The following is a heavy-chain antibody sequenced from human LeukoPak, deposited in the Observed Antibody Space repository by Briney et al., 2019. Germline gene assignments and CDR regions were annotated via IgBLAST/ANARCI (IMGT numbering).Heavy chain of an antibody. J-gene: IGHJ4*02. CDR3: AKDFRIGYSAHFDY. Sequence: GGSLRLSCVGSGFTFRSHAMSWVRQAPEKGLEFVSGIYENGGTTYYADSVKGRFSISRDNSKNTLYLQMDSLRGEDTAVYYCAKDFRIGYSAHFDYWGQEALVAVSS. V-gene: IGHV3-23*01. CDR1: GFTFRSHA. D-gene: IGHD2-21*01. CDR2: IYENGGTT.